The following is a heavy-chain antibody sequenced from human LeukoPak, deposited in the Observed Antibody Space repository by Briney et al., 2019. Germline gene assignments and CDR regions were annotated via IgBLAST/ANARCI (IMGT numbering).Heavy chain of an antibody. Sequence: ASVKVSCKASGYTFTGYYMHWVRPAPGQGLEWMGWINPNSGGTNYAQKFQGRVTMTRDTSISTAYMELSRLRSDDTAVYYCARTTDRGIVVVPAAPFNPFDYWGQGTLVTVSS. CDR3: ARTTDRGIVVVPAAPFNPFDY. V-gene: IGHV1-2*02. D-gene: IGHD2-2*01. J-gene: IGHJ4*02. CDR2: INPNSGGT. CDR1: GYTFTGYY.